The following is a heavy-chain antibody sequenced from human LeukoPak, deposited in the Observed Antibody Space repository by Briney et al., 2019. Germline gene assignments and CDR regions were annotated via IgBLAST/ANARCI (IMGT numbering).Heavy chain of an antibody. Sequence: GGSLRLSCAPSGFTFRNYAMHWVRQAPGKGLEWVAVISYAGSNEHYADSVKGRFTISRDNSKNTLYLQMNSLRAEDTALYYCAKDMDHDYGDYGFDYWGQGTLVTVSS. J-gene: IGHJ4*02. CDR1: GFTFRNYA. CDR2: ISYAGSNE. CDR3: AKDMDHDYGDYGFDY. D-gene: IGHD4-17*01. V-gene: IGHV3-30*04.